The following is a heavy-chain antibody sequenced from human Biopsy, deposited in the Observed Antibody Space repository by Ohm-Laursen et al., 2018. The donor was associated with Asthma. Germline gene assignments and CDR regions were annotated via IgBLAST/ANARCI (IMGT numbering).Heavy chain of an antibody. CDR3: ARCQVGYSSGWSLLLKKIYYSGMDV. Sequence: ASVKVSCKAPGGTFSNFAISWVRQAPGQGLEWLGGTMTVFGTTNYAQKFQGRVTITADESTSTAYMEVTSLRSEDTAIYYCARCQVGYSSGWSLLLKKIYYSGMDVWGQGTAVTVSS. J-gene: IGHJ6*02. V-gene: IGHV1-69*13. CDR2: TMTVFGTT. CDR1: GGTFSNFA. D-gene: IGHD6-19*01.